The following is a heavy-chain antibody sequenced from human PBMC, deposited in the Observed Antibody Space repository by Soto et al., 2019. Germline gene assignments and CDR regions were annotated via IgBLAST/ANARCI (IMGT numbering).Heavy chain of an antibody. Sequence: PGESLKISCKGSGYSFTSYWISWVRQMPGKGLEWMGRIDPSDSYTNYSPSFQGHVTISADKSISTAYLQWSSLKASDTAMYYCARSSTSIAVAATGWFDPWGQGTLVTVS. D-gene: IGHD6-19*01. CDR3: ARSSTSIAVAATGWFDP. J-gene: IGHJ5*02. CDR2: IDPSDSYT. CDR1: GYSFTSYW. V-gene: IGHV5-10-1*01.